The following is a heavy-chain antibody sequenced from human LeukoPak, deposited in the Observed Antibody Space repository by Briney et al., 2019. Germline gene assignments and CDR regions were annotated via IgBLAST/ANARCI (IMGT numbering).Heavy chain of an antibody. CDR1: GYSFTSYW. J-gene: IGHJ4*02. V-gene: IGHV5-51*01. CDR3: RNNPCGGDRYSDV. Sequence: GESLKISCKGSGYSFTSYWIAWVRQMPGKGLEWMGIIYPGDSDTRYSPSFQGQVTISADKSISPAYLQWSSLKPRDPAMYYCRNNPCGGDRYSDVWGQGTLVTVS. D-gene: IGHD2-21*02. CDR2: IYPGDSDT.